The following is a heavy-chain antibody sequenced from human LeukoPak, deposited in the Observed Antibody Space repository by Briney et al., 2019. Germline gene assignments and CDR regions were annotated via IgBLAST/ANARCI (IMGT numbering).Heavy chain of an antibody. V-gene: IGHV3-30-3*01. CDR1: GFAFSSYA. Sequence: QAGGSLRLSCAASGFAFSSYAMHWVRQAPGKGLEWVAVISYDGSNKYYADSVKGRFTISRDNSKNTLYLQMNSLRAEDTAVYYCARDPDYYDSSGYLYWGQGTLVTVSS. CDR3: ARDPDYYDSSGYLY. J-gene: IGHJ4*02. D-gene: IGHD3-22*01. CDR2: ISYDGSNK.